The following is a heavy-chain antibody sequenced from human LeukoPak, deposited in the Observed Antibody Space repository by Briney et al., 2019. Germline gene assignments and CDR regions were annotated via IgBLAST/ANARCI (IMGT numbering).Heavy chain of an antibody. CDR3: ARATAENDH. V-gene: IGHV1-2*02. CDR2: INPKTGGT. CDR1: GYTFTVYY. D-gene: IGHD1-14*01. J-gene: IGHJ4*02. Sequence: GASVTVSCKASGYTFTVYYMHWVRQAPGQGLEWMGWINPKTGGTSYAQKFQGRVTMTRDTSISTVNMELSRLTSDDTAVYYCARATAENDHWGQGTLVTVSS.